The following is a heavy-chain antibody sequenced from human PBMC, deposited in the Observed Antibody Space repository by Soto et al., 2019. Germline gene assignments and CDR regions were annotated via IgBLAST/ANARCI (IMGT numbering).Heavy chain of an antibody. CDR2: IYYSGST. CDR1: GGSISSYY. J-gene: IGHJ4*02. Sequence: SETLSLTCTVSGGSISSYYWSWIRQPPGKGLEWIGYIYYSGSTNYNPSLKSRVTISVDTSKNQFSLKLSSVTAADTAVYYCARHAYDDYVYWGQGTLVTVSS. V-gene: IGHV4-59*08. CDR3: ARHAYDDYVY. D-gene: IGHD4-17*01.